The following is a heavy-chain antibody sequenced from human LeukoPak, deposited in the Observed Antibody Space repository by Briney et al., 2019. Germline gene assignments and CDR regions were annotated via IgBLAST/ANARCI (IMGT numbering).Heavy chain of an antibody. V-gene: IGHV3-21*01. CDR3: ARDPTTGTTGFDY. CDR2: ISSSSSYI. J-gene: IGHJ4*02. CDR1: GFTFSSYS. D-gene: IGHD1-1*01. Sequence: GGSLRLSCAASGFTFSSYSMNWVRQALGKGLEWVSSISSSSSYIYYADSVKGRFTISRDNAKNSLYLQMNSLRAEDTAVYYCARDPTTGTTGFDYWGQGTLVTVSS.